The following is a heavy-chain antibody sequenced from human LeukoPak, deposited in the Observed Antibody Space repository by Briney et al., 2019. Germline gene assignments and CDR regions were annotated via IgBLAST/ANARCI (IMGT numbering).Heavy chain of an antibody. Sequence: SLRLSCAASGFTFDDYAMHWVRQAPGKGLEWVSGISWNSGSIGYADSVKGRFTISRDNAKSSLYLQMNSLRAEDTALYYCAKSIYSSGYYDYWGQGTLVTVSS. V-gene: IGHV3-9*01. D-gene: IGHD3-22*01. CDR3: AKSIYSSGYYDY. CDR2: ISWNSGSI. J-gene: IGHJ4*02. CDR1: GFTFDDYA.